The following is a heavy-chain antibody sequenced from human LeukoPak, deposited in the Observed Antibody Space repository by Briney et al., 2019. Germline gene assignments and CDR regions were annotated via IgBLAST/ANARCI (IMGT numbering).Heavy chain of an antibody. Sequence: SETLSLTCTVSGGSISSGGYYWSWIRQHPGKGLEWIGYIYYSGSTYYNPSLKSRVTISVDTSKNQFSLKLSSVTATDTAVYYCARGGAARLHFQNWGQGTLVTVSS. D-gene: IGHD6-6*01. CDR1: GGSISSGGYY. CDR3: ARGGAARLHFQN. V-gene: IGHV4-31*03. CDR2: IYYSGST. J-gene: IGHJ1*01.